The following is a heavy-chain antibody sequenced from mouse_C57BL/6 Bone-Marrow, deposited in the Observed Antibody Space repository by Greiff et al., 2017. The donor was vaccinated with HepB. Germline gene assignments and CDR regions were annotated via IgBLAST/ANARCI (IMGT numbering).Heavy chain of an antibody. D-gene: IGHD6-1*01. CDR2: INPNNGGT. Sequence: EVQLQQSGPELVKPGASVKISCKASGYTFTDYYMNWVKQSHGKSLEWIGDINPNNGGTSYNQKFKGKATLTVDKSSSTAYMELRSLTSEDSAVYYCARERWPLDFDYWGQGTTLTVSS. CDR3: ARERWPLDFDY. CDR1: GYTFTDYY. J-gene: IGHJ2*01. V-gene: IGHV1-26*01.